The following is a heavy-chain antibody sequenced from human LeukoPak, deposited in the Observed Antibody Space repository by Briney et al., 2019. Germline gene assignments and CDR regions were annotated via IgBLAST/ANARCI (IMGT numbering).Heavy chain of an antibody. CDR2: INPNSGGT. D-gene: IGHD6-13*01. CDR1: GYTFTGYY. J-gene: IGHJ4*02. CDR3: ARGGWVAAAVKTPDY. Sequence: ASVKVSCKASGYTFTGYYMHWVRQAPGQGLEWMGWINPNSGGTNYAQKFQGRVTMTRDTSISTAYMELSRLRSDDTAVYYCARGGWVAAAVKTPDYWGQGTLVTASS. V-gene: IGHV1-2*02.